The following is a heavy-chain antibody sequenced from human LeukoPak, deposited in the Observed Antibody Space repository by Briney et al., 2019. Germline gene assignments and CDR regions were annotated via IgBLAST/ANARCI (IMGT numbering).Heavy chain of an antibody. CDR2: IIPIFGTA. Sequence: ASVKVSCKASGGTFSSYAISWVRQAPGQGLEWMGGIIPIFGTANYAQKFQGRVTITADKSTSTAYMELSRLRSDDTAVYYCASLGRRFGELLHDYWGQGTLVTVSS. V-gene: IGHV1-69*06. D-gene: IGHD3-10*01. CDR1: GGTFSSYA. CDR3: ASLGRRFGELLHDY. J-gene: IGHJ4*02.